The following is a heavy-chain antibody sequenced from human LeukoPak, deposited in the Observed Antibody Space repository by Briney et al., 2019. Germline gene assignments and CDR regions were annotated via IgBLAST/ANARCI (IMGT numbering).Heavy chain of an antibody. J-gene: IGHJ4*02. V-gene: IGHV1-2*06. CDR3: ARDPHYYDNGY. Sequence: ASVKVSCKASGGTFSSYAISWVRQAPGQGLEWMGRINPNSGGTNYAQKFQGRVTMTRDTSISTAYMELSRLRSDDTAVYYCARDPHYYDNGYWGQGTLVTVSS. CDR1: GGTFSSYA. CDR2: INPNSGGT. D-gene: IGHD3-22*01.